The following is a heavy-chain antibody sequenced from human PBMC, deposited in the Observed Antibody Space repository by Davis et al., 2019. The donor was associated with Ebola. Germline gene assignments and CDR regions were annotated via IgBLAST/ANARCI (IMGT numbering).Heavy chain of an antibody. D-gene: IGHD2-15*01. J-gene: IGHJ6*04. CDR1: GYTFTSYY. Sequence: AASVKVSCKASGYTFTSYYMHWVRQAPGQGLEWMGIINPSGGSTSYAQKFQGRVTMTRDTSTSTVYMELSSLRSEDTAVYYCARELIVVVVAATESDGYYYYGMDVWGKGTTVTVSS. CDR2: INPSGGST. V-gene: IGHV1-46*01. CDR3: ARELIVVVVAATESDGYYYYGMDV.